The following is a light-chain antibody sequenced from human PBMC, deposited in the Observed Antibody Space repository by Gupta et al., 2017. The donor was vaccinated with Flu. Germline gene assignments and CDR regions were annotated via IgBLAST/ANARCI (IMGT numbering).Light chain of an antibody. CDR2: KDS. CDR1: SVQKEY. V-gene: IGLV3-25*03. J-gene: IGLJ2*01. CDR3: QSADSSGRT. Sequence: SAKTARISCSGDSVQKEYTYWYHTHPAQALVMVIYKDSDRSAGRPERFSGSSSATTVTLTMSGVQAEDEAYYYCQSADSSGRTFGGGTKLTVL.